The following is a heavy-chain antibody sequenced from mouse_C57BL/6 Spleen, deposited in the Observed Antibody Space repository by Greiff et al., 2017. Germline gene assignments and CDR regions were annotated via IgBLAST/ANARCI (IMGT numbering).Heavy chain of an antibody. CDR3: ARRYGSSYAMDY. CDR2: IYPGDGDT. J-gene: IGHJ4*01. D-gene: IGHD1-1*01. Sequence: VQLQQSGAELVKPGASVKISCKASGYAFSSYWMNWVKQRPGKGLEWIGQIYPGDGDTNYNGKFKGKATLTADKSSSTAYMQLSSLTSEGSAVYFCARRYGSSYAMDYWGQGTSVTVSS. V-gene: IGHV1-80*01. CDR1: GYAFSSYW.